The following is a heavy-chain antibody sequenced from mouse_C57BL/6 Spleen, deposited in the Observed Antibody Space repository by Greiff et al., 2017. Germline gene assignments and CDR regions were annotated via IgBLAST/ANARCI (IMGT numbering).Heavy chain of an antibody. D-gene: IGHD2-3*01. J-gene: IGHJ3*01. CDR3: ARRGIYDGSAWFAY. Sequence: QVQLQQPGAELVMPGASVKLSCKASGYTFTSYWMHWVKQRPGQGLEWIGEIDPSDSYTNYNQKFKGKSTLTVDKSSSTAYMQLSSLTSEDSAVYSCARRGIYDGSAWFAYWGQGTLVTVSA. CDR1: GYTFTSYW. CDR2: IDPSDSYT. V-gene: IGHV1-69*01.